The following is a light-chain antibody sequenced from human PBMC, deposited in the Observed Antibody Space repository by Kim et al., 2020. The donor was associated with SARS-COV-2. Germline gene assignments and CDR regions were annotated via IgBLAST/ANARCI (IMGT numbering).Light chain of an antibody. V-gene: IGLV2-18*02. CDR3: TSYRSSNTVI. Sequence: GQSVTIPCTGTSGDIGGYNRVSSYHQPPGTAPKLLIYEVSYRPSGVPDRFSGSKSGNTASLTISGLQAEDEGDYYCTSYRSSNTVIFGGGTKLTVL. J-gene: IGLJ2*01. CDR2: EVS. CDR1: SGDIGGYNR.